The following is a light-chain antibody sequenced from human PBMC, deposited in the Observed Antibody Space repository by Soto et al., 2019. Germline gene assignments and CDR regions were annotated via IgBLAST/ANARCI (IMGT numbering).Light chain of an antibody. CDR2: DAS. V-gene: IGKV3-20*01. CDR1: QSVSSY. Sequence: EIVMTQSPATLSVSPGERATLSCRASQSVSSYLAWYQQKPGQAPRLLIYDASNRATGIPARFSGSGSGTEFTLTISRLEPEDFAVYYCQQYGSSPWTFGQGTKVDIK. J-gene: IGKJ1*01. CDR3: QQYGSSPWT.